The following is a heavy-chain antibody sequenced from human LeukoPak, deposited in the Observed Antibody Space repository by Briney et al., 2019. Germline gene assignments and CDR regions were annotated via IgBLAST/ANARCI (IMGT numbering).Heavy chain of an antibody. D-gene: IGHD3-16*01. CDR2: ITTTSSSTK. V-gene: IGHV3-48*01. CDR1: GFTFSSYS. J-gene: IGHJ4*02. CDR3: ARGGFADSFDY. Sequence: GGSLRLSCAASGFTFSSYSMNWVRQAPGKGLEWVSYITTTSSSTKYYGDSVKGRFTISRDNAKNSLYLQMNSLRAEDTAVYYCARGGFADSFDYWGQGTLVTVSS.